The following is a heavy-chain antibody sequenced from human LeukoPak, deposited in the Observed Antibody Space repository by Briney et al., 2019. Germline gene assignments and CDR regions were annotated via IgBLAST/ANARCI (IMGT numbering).Heavy chain of an antibody. CDR2: ISGSGGST. J-gene: IGHJ4*02. V-gene: IGHV3-23*01. D-gene: IGHD4-23*01. Sequence: GGSLRLSCAASGFTFSSYAMSWVRRAPGKGLEWVSAISGSGGSTYFADSVKGRFTISRDNSKNTLYLQMNSLRAEDTAVYYCAKGNDGGITRPFFDYWGQGTLVTVSS. CDR1: GFTFSSYA. CDR3: AKGNDGGITRPFFDY.